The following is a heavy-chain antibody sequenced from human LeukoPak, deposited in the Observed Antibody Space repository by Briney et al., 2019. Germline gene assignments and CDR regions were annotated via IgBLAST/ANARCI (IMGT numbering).Heavy chain of an antibody. CDR2: TYYRSKWYN. CDR3: ARDPGPIAVGFDY. Sequence: SPTLSLTCAISGDSFSSNSAAWNWLRQSPSRGLEWLGRTYYRSKWYNDYAVSVKSRITINPDTSKNQFSLQLNSVTPEDTAVYYCARDPGPIAVGFDYWGQGTLVTVSS. V-gene: IGHV6-1*01. J-gene: IGHJ4*02. D-gene: IGHD6-19*01. CDR1: GDSFSSNSAA.